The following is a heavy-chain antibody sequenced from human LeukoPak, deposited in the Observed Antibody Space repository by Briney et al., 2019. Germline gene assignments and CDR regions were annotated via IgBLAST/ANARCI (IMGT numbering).Heavy chain of an antibody. J-gene: IGHJ3*02. V-gene: IGHV1-69*04. Sequence: SVKVSCKASGYTFTSYGISWVRQAPGQGLGWMGRIIPILGIANYAQKFQGRVTITADKSTSTAYMELSSLRSEDTAVYYCARIYGGDAFDIWGQGTMVTVSS. CDR2: IIPILGIA. CDR3: ARIYGGDAFDI. D-gene: IGHD4-23*01. CDR1: GYTFTSYG.